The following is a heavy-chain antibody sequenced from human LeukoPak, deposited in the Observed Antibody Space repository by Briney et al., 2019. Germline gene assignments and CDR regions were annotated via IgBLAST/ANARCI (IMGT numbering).Heavy chain of an antibody. CDR3: ARGIVVVPAAIVPWFDP. CDR1: GYSFTSYW. V-gene: IGHV5-51*01. D-gene: IGHD2-2*01. J-gene: IGHJ5*02. Sequence: GESLKISCKGSGYSFTSYWIGWVRQMPGEGLEWMGIIYPGDSDTRYSPSFQGQVTISADKSISTAYLQWSSLKASDTAMYYCARGIVVVPAAIVPWFDPWGQGTLVTVSS. CDR2: IYPGDSDT.